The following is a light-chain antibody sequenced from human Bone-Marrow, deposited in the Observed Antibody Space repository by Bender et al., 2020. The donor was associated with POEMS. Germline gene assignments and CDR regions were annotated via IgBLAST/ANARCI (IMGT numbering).Light chain of an antibody. V-gene: IGLV2-14*03. CDR3: ISYTSSSTLV. CDR2: DVN. J-gene: IGLJ3*02. Sequence: QSVLTQPASVSGSPGQSITISCTGTSSDIGGYNYVSWYQQHPGKAPKLMILDVNDRPSGVSYRFSGSKSGNTASLTLSGLQAEDEADYFCISYTSSSTLVFGGGTKLTVL. CDR1: SSDIGGYNY.